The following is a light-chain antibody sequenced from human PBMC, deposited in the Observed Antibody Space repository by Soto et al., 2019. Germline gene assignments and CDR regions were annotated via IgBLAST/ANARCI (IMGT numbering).Light chain of an antibody. CDR3: FSFTTDWTHV. Sequence: QSALTQPASVSGSPGQSITISCTGTSSDIGGYNSVSWYQQHPGKAPKLMIYEVRNRPSGISNRFSGSKSGNTASLTISGLQAEDEADYFCFSFTTDWTHVFGTGTKVTV. V-gene: IGLV2-14*01. CDR1: SSDIGGYNS. J-gene: IGLJ1*01. CDR2: EVR.